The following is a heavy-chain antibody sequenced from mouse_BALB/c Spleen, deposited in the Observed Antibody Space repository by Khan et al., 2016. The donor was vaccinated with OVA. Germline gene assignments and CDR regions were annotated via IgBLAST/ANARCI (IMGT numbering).Heavy chain of an antibody. J-gene: IGHJ4*01. CDR1: GYTFSMYW. D-gene: IGHD1-3*01. Sequence: QVQLKESGAELMMPGASVTISCKATGYTFSMYWIEWVKQRPGHGLEWIGDILPGSGTTNNNEKFKGKATFTADTSSNTAYMQLSSLTSEDSAVYYCARGVYNPAMDYWGQGTSVTVSS. CDR3: ARGVYNPAMDY. CDR2: ILPGSGTT. V-gene: IGHV1-9*01.